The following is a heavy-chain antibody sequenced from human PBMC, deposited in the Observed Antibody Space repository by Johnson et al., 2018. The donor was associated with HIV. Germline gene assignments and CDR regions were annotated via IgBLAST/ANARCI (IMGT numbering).Heavy chain of an antibody. V-gene: IGHV3-30*02. CDR1: GFTFSSHG. CDR3: AKDRSGGALGACDI. D-gene: IGHD2-15*01. J-gene: IGHJ3*02. Sequence: QVQLVESGGGVVQPGGSLRLSCAASGFTFSSHGMHWVRQAPGKGLEWVTFIRYDETNKYYADSVKGRFTISRDNSKNTLYLQMNSLRDEDTALYYCAKDRSGGALGACDIWGHGTMVTVAS. CDR2: IRYDETNK.